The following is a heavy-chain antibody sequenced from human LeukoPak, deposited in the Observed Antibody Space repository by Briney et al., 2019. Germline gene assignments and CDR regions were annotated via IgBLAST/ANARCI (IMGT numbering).Heavy chain of an antibody. V-gene: IGHV4-59*08. Sequence: SETLSLTCTVSGGSISSYYWSWIRQPPGKGLEWIGYIYYSGSTNYNPSLKSRVTISVDTSKNQFSLKLSSVTAADTAVYYCARYWVRGARGMDVWGQGTTVTVSS. CDR3: ARYWVRGARGMDV. CDR2: IYYSGST. J-gene: IGHJ6*02. D-gene: IGHD3-10*01. CDR1: GGSISSYY.